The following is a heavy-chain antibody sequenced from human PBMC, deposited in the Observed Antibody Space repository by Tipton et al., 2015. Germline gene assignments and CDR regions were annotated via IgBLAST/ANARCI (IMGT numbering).Heavy chain of an antibody. CDR2: IYYTGST. V-gene: IGHV4-61*01. CDR1: GGSVSLGTYY. D-gene: IGHD5-18*01. CDR3: ARLYRYGSFAFDV. Sequence: GLVKPSETLSLTCSVSGGSVSLGTYYWSWVRQPPGKRLEWIGYIYYTGSTNYTPSLKSRVTMSVDTSNSQFSLKVNSVTATDTAVYYCARLYRYGSFAFDVWGQGTMVTVSS. J-gene: IGHJ3*01.